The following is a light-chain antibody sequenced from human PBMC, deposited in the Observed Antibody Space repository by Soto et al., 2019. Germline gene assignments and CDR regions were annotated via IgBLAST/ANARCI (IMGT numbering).Light chain of an antibody. Sequence: DIQMTQSPSSLSASVGDRVTITCRASQSISSYLNWYQQKPGKAPKLLIYAASSLQSGVPSRFSGSGSGTEFTLTISSLQPEDFATYYCQQSYSTLPFGQGTKLEIK. CDR2: AAS. CDR1: QSISSY. CDR3: QQSYSTLP. V-gene: IGKV1-39*01. J-gene: IGKJ2*01.